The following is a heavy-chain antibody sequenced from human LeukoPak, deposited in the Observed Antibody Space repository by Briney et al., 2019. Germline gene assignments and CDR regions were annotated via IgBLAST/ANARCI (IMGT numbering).Heavy chain of an antibody. CDR2: ISAYNGNT. Sequence: ASVKVSCKASGYTFTSYGISWVRQAPGQGLEWMGWISAYNGNTNYAQKLQGRVTMTTDTSTSTAYMELRSLRSDDTAVYYCARVAGDLLLLPVYYFDYWGQGTLVTVSS. D-gene: IGHD3-10*01. CDR3: ARVAGDLLLLPVYYFDY. J-gene: IGHJ4*02. CDR1: GYTFTSYG. V-gene: IGHV1-18*01.